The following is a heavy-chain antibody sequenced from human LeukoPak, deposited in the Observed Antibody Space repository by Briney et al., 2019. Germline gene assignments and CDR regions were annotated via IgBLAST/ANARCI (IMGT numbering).Heavy chain of an antibody. J-gene: IGHJ6*02. V-gene: IGHV1-69*13. Sequence: ASVKVSCKASGGTFSSYAISWVRQAPGQGLEWMGGIIPIFGTANYAQKFQGRVTITADESTSTAYMELSSLRSEDTAVYYCARDPHIVVVVAATLYYYYYGMDVWGQGTTVTVSS. CDR2: IIPIFGTA. CDR3: ARDPHIVVVVAATLYYYYYGMDV. CDR1: GGTFSSYA. D-gene: IGHD2-15*01.